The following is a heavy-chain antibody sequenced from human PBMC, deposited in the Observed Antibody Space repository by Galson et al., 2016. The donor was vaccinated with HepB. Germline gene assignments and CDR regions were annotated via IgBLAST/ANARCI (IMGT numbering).Heavy chain of an antibody. Sequence: SLRLSCAASGFTFSNYGMHWVRQAPGKGLEWVALIWHDGSNRYYADSVKGRFTISRDNSKNTLYLQMNSLRAEDTAVYYCAREGVGITVADKAFDYWGQGTLVTVSS. CDR2: IWHDGSNR. V-gene: IGHV3-33*01. J-gene: IGHJ4*02. CDR1: GFTFSNYG. CDR3: AREGVGITVADKAFDY. D-gene: IGHD6-19*01.